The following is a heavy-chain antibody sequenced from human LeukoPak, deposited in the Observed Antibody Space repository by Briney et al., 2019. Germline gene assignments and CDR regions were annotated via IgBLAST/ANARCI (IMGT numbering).Heavy chain of an antibody. CDR2: IYYSGST. V-gene: IGHV4-59*01. D-gene: IGHD3-22*01. J-gene: IGHJ3*02. CDR1: GGSISGYY. CDR3: ARFPSYYDSSGYYSRGPQLFAFDI. Sequence: PSETLSLTCTVSGGSISGYYWSWIRQTPGKGLEWIGYIYYSGSTNYNPSLKSRVTISVGTSKNQFSLNLSSVTAADTAVYYCARFPSYYDSSGYYSRGPQLFAFDIWGQGTMVTVSS.